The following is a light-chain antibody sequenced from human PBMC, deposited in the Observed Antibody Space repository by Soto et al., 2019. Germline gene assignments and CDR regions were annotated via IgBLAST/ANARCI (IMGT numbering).Light chain of an antibody. V-gene: IGKV3-20*01. CDR1: QSVSSSY. Sequence: EIVLTQSPGTLSLSPGERATLSCRASQSVSSSYLAWYQQKPGQGPRLLIYGASSRATGIPDRFSGSGSGTDFTLTISRLEPEDFGVYYCQPYGSSQSFGQGTKVEIK. CDR3: QPYGSSQS. J-gene: IGKJ1*01. CDR2: GAS.